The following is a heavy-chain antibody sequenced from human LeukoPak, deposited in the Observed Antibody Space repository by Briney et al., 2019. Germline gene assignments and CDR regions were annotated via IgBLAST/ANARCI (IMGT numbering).Heavy chain of an antibody. Sequence: PGGSLRLSCAASGFTFSEYYLSWIRQPPGKGLECVSYISLGSSFTNYADSVKDRFTISRDNAKNSVYLQMNSLRAADTAVYYCARFGSGGHGVLDYWGKGTLVTVSS. CDR3: ARFGSGGHGVLDY. CDR1: GFTFSEYY. V-gene: IGHV3-11*03. CDR2: ISLGSSFT. D-gene: IGHD3-10*01. J-gene: IGHJ4*02.